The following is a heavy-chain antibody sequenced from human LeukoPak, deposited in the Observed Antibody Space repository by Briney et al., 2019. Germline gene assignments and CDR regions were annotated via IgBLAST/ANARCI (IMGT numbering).Heavy chain of an antibody. V-gene: IGHV3-23*01. CDR1: GFTFSSNA. J-gene: IGHJ3*02. CDR3: VKSAGKDGYRDVFDI. D-gene: IGHD5-24*01. Sequence: GGSLRLSCAASGFTFSSNAMSWVRQAPGKGLEWVSAISGSGGRTDYADSVKGLFTISRDTFRDTLYLQMNSLRAEDTAVYHCVKSAGKDGYRDVFDIWGQGTVVTVSS. CDR2: ISGSGGRT.